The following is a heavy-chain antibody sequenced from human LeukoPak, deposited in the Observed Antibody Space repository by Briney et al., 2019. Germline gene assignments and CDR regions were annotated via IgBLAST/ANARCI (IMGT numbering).Heavy chain of an antibody. V-gene: IGHV4-31*03. CDR3: AREVYDSSGYLLDY. Sequence: SQTLSLTCTVSGGSISSGGYYWSWIRQHPGKGLEWIGYIYYSGSTYYNPSLKSRVTISVDTSKNQFSLKLSSVTAADTAVYYCAREVYDSSGYLLDYWGQGTLVTVSS. CDR1: GGSISSGGYY. CDR2: IYYSGST. J-gene: IGHJ4*02. D-gene: IGHD3-22*01.